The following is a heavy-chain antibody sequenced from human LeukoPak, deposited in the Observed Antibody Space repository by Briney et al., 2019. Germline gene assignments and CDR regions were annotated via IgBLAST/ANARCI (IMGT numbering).Heavy chain of an antibody. J-gene: IGHJ4*02. CDR3: ARGRGYDILTGYYPHASFDY. D-gene: IGHD3-9*01. CDR1: GGTFSSYA. Sequence: ASVKVSCKASGGTFSSYAISWVRQAPGQGLEWMGWINTNTGNPTYAQGFTGRFVFSLDTSVSTAYLQISSLKAEDTAVYYCARGRGYDILTGYYPHASFDYWGQGTLVTVSS. V-gene: IGHV7-4-1*02. CDR2: INTNTGNP.